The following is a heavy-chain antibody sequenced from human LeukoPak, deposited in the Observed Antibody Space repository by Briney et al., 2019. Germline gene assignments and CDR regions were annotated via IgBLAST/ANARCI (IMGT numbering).Heavy chain of an antibody. Sequence: ASVKVSCKASGYTFTSYYMHWVRQAPGQGLEWMGIINPSGGSTSYAQKFQGRVTMTRDMSTSTVYMELSSLRSEDTAVYYCARDGGTPRTDKRKNPLYNWFDPWGQGTLVTVSS. J-gene: IGHJ5*02. V-gene: IGHV1-46*01. CDR2: INPSGGST. CDR3: ARDGGTPRTDKRKNPLYNWFDP. D-gene: IGHD3-16*01. CDR1: GYTFTSYY.